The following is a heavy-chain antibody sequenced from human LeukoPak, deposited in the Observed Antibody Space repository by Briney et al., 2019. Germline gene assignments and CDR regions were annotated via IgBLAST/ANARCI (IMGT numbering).Heavy chain of an antibody. CDR3: ARWYLSSSWSYYYYYYMDV. V-gene: IGHV7-4-1*02. CDR1: GYTFTSYA. D-gene: IGHD6-13*01. CDR2: INTNTGNP. Sequence: GASVKVSCKASGYTFTSYAMNWVRQAPGQGLEWMGWINTNTGNPTYAQGFTGRFVFSLDTSVGTAYLQISSLKAEDTAVYYCARWYLSSSWSYYYYYYMDVWGKGTTVTVSS. J-gene: IGHJ6*03.